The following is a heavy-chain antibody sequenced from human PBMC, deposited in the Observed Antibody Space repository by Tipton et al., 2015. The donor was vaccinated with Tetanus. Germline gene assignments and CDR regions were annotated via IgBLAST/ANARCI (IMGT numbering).Heavy chain of an antibody. Sequence: TLSLTCTVSGGSINSGGYFWNWIRQYPGKGLEWIGYIYYSGSTYYNPSLKSRVAISVDTSKNQFFLKVNSVTAADTAVYYCARDQGGGRVVRLNWFDPWGQGTLVTVSS. V-gene: IGHV4-31*03. CDR1: GGSINSGGYF. J-gene: IGHJ5*02. CDR2: IYYSGST. D-gene: IGHD6-6*01. CDR3: ARDQGGGRVVRLNWFDP.